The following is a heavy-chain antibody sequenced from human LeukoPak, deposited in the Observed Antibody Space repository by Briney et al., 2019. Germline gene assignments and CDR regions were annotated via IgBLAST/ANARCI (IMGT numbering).Heavy chain of an antibody. CDR2: ISTSSSYI. Sequence: GGSLRLSCAASGFTFSSYSMNWVRQAPGKGLEWVSFISTSSSYIYYADSLKDRFTISRDNAKKSLYLQINSLRAEDTAVYYCARVTRGGYDGYFDYWGQGTLVTVSS. V-gene: IGHV3-21*01. CDR1: GFTFSSYS. CDR3: ARVTRGGYDGYFDY. D-gene: IGHD5-12*01. J-gene: IGHJ4*02.